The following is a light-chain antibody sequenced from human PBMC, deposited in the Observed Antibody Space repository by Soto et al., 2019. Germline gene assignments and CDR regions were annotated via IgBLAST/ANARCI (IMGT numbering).Light chain of an antibody. CDR3: QQYNSYMWT. J-gene: IGKJ1*01. CDR2: DAS. V-gene: IGKV1-5*01. Sequence: LQITPSPFTPSASLGDRVTITCLASQSISSWLAWYQQKTGKAPKLLIYDASSLESGVPSRFSGSGSGTEFTLTISSLQPDDFATYYCQQYNSYMWTFGQGTKVDIK. CDR1: QSISSW.